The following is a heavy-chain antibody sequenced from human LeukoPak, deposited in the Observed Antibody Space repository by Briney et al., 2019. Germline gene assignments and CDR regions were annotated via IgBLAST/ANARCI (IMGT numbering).Heavy chain of an antibody. Sequence: SETLSLTCTVSGGSISTSSYYWGWIRQPPGKGLECIGNIYYSGSTYYNPSLKSRVTISVDTSKNQFSLKLSSVTAADTAVYYCARLAGSGWYQSKYFQHWGQGTLVTVSS. V-gene: IGHV4-39*07. D-gene: IGHD6-19*01. CDR1: GGSISTSSYY. CDR3: ARLAGSGWYQSKYFQH. CDR2: IYYSGST. J-gene: IGHJ1*01.